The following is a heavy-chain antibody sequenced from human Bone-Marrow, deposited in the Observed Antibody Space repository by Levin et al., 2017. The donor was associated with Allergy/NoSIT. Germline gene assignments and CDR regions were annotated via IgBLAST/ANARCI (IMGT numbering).Heavy chain of an antibody. V-gene: IGHV4-4*02. CDR2: ISHSGST. CDR1: GASISSSNW. Sequence: PGWSLRLSCAVSGASISSSNWWSWVRQPPGKGLEWIGEISHSGSTKYNPSLKSRVTISVDKSKNQFSLKLSSVTAADTAVYYCAYSSGWYRVDNWGQGTLVTVSS. J-gene: IGHJ4*01. CDR3: AYSSGWYRVDN. D-gene: IGHD6-19*01.